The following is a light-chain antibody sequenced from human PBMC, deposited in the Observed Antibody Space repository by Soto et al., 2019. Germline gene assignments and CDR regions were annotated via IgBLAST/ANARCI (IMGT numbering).Light chain of an antibody. V-gene: IGKV1-5*01. CDR3: QHYDTYWT. CDR2: DAS. J-gene: IGKJ1*01. Sequence: DIQMTQSPSTLSASVGDRVTITCRASQSISRWVAWYQQKPDKAPKLLIFDASTLESRVPSRFSGSGSGTEFSLSISSLQPDDFATYYCQHYDTYWTFGQGTKVDIK. CDR1: QSISRW.